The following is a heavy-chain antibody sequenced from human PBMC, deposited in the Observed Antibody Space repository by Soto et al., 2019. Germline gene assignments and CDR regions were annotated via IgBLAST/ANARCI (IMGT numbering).Heavy chain of an antibody. Sequence: QVQLVQSGAEVKKPGASVKVSCKASGYTFTSYDINWVRQATGQGLEWMGWMNPNSGNTGYAQKFQGRVTMTRNTSISTAYMELSSLRSEDTAVYYCARGMYDFWSGYYGWFDPWGQGTLVTVSS. D-gene: IGHD3-3*01. CDR3: ARGMYDFWSGYYGWFDP. V-gene: IGHV1-8*01. J-gene: IGHJ5*02. CDR2: MNPNSGNT. CDR1: GYTFTSYD.